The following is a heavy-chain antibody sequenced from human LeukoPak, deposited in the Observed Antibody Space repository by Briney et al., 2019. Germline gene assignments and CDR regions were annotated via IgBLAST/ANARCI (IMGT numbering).Heavy chain of an antibody. V-gene: IGHV4-34*01. D-gene: IGHD3-10*01. CDR1: GGSFSGYY. J-gene: IGHJ4*02. Sequence: PSETLSLTCAVYGGSFSGYYLSWIRQPPGKGLEWIGEINNSGSTNYNPSLMSRGTISVDTAKNQFSLKLGSVTAADTAVYYCARTYYYGSGSYYLDYWGQGTLVTVSS. CDR3: ARTYYYGSGSYYLDY. CDR2: INNSGST.